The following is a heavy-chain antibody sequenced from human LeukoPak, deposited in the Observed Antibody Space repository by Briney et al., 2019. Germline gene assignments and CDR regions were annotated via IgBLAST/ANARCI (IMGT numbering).Heavy chain of an antibody. CDR1: CGSFSAYY. V-gene: IGHV4-34*01. D-gene: IGHD2-2*01. CDR2: MNHSGST. J-gene: IGHJ5*02. Sequence: SETLSLTCAVSCGSFSAYYRSWIRQPPGKGLEWIREMNHSGSTNYNPSLKSRVTISVDTSKNQFSLKLSSVTAADTAVYYCARQLRVEPALMRGGANWFDPWGQGTLVTVSS. CDR3: ARQLRVEPALMRGGANWFDP.